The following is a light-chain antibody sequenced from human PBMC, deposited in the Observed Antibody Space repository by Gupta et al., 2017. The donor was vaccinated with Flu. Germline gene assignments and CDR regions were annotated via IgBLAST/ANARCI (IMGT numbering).Light chain of an antibody. J-gene: IGKJ2*01. CDR2: KAS. CDR3: RQKYNYLGT. V-gene: IGKV1-5*03. CDR1: QSIREW. Sequence: PSTLSASVGDRVTITCRASQSIREWLNWYQQKPGKAPKLLIYKASRLESGVPSRFSGSGSGTEFTLTIISLQPEDSATYYCRQKYNYLGTFGQGTKMEIK.